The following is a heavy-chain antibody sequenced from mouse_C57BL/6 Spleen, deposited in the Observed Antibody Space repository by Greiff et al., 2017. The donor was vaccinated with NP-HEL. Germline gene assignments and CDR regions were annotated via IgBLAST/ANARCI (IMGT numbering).Heavy chain of an antibody. D-gene: IGHD4-1*01. CDR3: ARPLTGTGYFDY. V-gene: IGHV1-69*01. J-gene: IGHJ2*01. Sequence: VQLQQSGPELVKPGASVKLSCKASGYTFTSYWMHWVKQRPGQGLEWIGEIDPSDSYTNYNQKFKGKSTLTVDKSSSTAYMQLSSLTSEDSAVYYCARPLTGTGYFDYWGQGTTLTVSS. CDR2: IDPSDSYT. CDR1: GYTFTSYW.